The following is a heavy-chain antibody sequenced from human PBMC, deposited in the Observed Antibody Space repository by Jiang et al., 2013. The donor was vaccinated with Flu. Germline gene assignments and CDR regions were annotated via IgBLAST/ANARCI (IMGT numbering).Heavy chain of an antibody. J-gene: IGHJ4*02. Sequence: LLKPSETLSLTCFVSGGSISSGSHYWGWIRQPPGKGLEWIGSIYYSGSTFYNPSLKSRVTISVDTSKNQFSLKVTSVAAADTAVYYCARPQLVRGYFDYWGQGTLVTVSS. D-gene: IGHD6-13*01. CDR1: GGSISSGSHY. CDR3: ARPQLVRGYFDY. V-gene: IGHV4-39*01. CDR2: IYYSGST.